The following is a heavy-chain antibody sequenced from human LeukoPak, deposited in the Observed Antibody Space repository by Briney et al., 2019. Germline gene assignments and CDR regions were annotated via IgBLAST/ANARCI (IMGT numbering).Heavy chain of an antibody. D-gene: IGHD1-26*01. CDR2: IKQDGSEK. V-gene: IGHV3-7*01. CDR1: GFNFSSYW. CDR3: ARDPEGAITPEN. Sequence: PGGSLRLSCAASGFNFSSYWMSWARQAPGKGLEWVATIKQDGSEKYYVDSVKGRFTISRDNAKNSLYLQMNSLRAEDTAVYYCARDPEGAITPENWGQGTLVTVSS. J-gene: IGHJ4*02.